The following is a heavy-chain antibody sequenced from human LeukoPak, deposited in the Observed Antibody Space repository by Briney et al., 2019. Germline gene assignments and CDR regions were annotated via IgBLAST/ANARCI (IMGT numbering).Heavy chain of an antibody. CDR1: GFTFTSYD. D-gene: IGHD3-10*01. CDR2: MNPNNGNT. CDR3: VRDGEGVAISVNYWFDP. V-gene: IGHV1-8*01. Sequence: ASEKVSCKASGFTFTSYDINWVRQTTGQGLEWMAWMNPNNGNTGYAQKFQGRVTMTRDTSISTAYMELRSLRSEDTAMYYCVRDGEGVAISVNYWFDPWGQGTLVTVSS. J-gene: IGHJ5*02.